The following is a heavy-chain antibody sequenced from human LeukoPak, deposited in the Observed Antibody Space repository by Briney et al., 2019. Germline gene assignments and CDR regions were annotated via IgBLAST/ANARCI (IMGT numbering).Heavy chain of an antibody. V-gene: IGHV3-21*01. CDR2: ISSSSSYI. CDR3: ARDSRAVADAFDI. D-gene: IGHD6-19*01. Sequence: GGSLRLSCAASGFTFDDYGMSWVRQAPGKGLEWVSSISSSSSYIYYADSVKGRFTISRDNAKNSLYLQMNSLRAEDTAVYYCARDSRAVADAFDIWGQGTMVTVSS. J-gene: IGHJ3*02. CDR1: GFTFDDYG.